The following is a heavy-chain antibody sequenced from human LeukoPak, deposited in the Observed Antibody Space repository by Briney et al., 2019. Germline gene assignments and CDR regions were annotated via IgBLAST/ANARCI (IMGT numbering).Heavy chain of an antibody. CDR1: GGSVSTNGAA. D-gene: IGHD3-10*01. J-gene: IGHJ4*02. CDR3: ASFTLSRVC. V-gene: IGHV6-1*01. Sequence: SQTLSLTCAISGGSVSTNGAAWNWIRQSPSRGLEWLGRTYYTSKWFTDYALSVRRRITIYPDTSKNQFSLQLKSVTPEDTAVYYCASFTLSRVCWGQGTLVTVSS. CDR2: TYYTSKWFT.